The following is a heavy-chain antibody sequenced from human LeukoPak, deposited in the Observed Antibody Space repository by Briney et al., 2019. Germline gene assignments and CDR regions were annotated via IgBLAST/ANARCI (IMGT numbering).Heavy chain of an antibody. V-gene: IGHV3-23*01. CDR3: ATLYSDYGDY. J-gene: IGHJ4*02. D-gene: IGHD3-10*01. CDR1: GFTFRSYS. Sequence: RTGGSLRLSCAASGFTFRSYSMSWVRQAPGKGLEWVSVITSGGTTIYADSVKGRFTVSRDNSKNTLYLQMNSLRAEDTAIYYCATLYSDYGDYWGQGTLVTVSS. CDR2: ITSGGTT.